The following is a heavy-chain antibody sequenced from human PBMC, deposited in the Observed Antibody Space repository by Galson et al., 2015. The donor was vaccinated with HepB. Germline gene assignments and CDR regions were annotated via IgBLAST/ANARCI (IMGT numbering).Heavy chain of an antibody. V-gene: IGHV1-69*13. Sequence: SVKVSCKASGGTFSSYAISWVRQAPGQGLEWMGGIIPIFGTANYAQKFQGRVTITADESTSTAYMELSSLRSEDTAVYYCARDIVVVPAVYWFDLWGQGTLVTVSS. CDR1: GGTFSSYA. CDR3: ARDIVVVPAVYWFDL. J-gene: IGHJ5*02. D-gene: IGHD2-2*01. CDR2: IIPIFGTA.